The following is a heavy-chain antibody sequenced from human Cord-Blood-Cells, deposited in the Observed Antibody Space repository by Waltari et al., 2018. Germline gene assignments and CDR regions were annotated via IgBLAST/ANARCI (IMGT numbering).Heavy chain of an antibody. D-gene: IGHD6-25*01. CDR2: ISHGGST. CDR3: ARQGLTDAFDI. CDR1: GGSFSGYY. Sequence: QVQLQQWGAGLLKPSETLSLTCAVYGGSFSGYYWSWIRQPPGKGLEWIGEISHGGSTNYNTSLKSRVTISVDTSKNQFSLKLSSVTAADTAVYYCARQGLTDAFDIWGQGTMVTVSS. V-gene: IGHV4-34*01. J-gene: IGHJ3*02.